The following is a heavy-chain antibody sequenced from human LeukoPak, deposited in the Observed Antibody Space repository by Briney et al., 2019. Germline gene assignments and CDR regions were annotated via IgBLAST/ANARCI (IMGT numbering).Heavy chain of an antibody. CDR1: GFTFSSYA. CDR2: ISGPAGSW. V-gene: IGHV3-23*01. Sequence: GGSLRLSCTASGFTFSSYAMSWVRQAPGKGLEWVSAISGPAGSWDYADSVKGRFTISRDNSKNTLFLQMNSLRAEDTAIYYCAKKVGLVSAPLYYFDVWGQGTLVTVSS. D-gene: IGHD5/OR15-5a*01. J-gene: IGHJ4*02. CDR3: AKKVGLVSAPLYYFDV.